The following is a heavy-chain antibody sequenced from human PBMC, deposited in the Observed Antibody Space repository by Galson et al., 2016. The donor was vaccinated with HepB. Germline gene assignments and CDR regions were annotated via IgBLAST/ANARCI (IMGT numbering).Heavy chain of an antibody. CDR3: ARSVWFGELYLDP. D-gene: IGHD3-10*01. CDR1: GDTFTSYQ. J-gene: IGHJ5*02. V-gene: IGHV1-8*01. Sequence: SVQVSCKASGDTFTSYQVHWVRQASGHGLEWMGWMNPDSGPTGYAQKFQGRVTMTRDTSISTVYMELSSLSSEDTAVYYCARSVWFGELYLDPWGQGTLVTVSS. CDR2: MNPDSGPT.